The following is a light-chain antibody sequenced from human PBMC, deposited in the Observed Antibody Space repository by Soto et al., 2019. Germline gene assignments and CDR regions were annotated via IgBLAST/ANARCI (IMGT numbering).Light chain of an antibody. CDR2: DVS. V-gene: IGKV1-5*01. J-gene: IGKJ1*01. CDR1: KNINFY. CDR3: QQYNSYSPLT. Sequence: DIQMTQPPSTLFASVGDRVTITCRASKNINFYLAWYQQKPGKPPQILLFDVSRLARGVPSRFSGSGSGTEFTLTISSLQLDDVATYYCQQYNSYSPLTFGLGNKVDIK.